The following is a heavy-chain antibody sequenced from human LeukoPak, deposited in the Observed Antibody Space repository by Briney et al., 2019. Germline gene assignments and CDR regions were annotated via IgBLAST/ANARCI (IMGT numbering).Heavy chain of an antibody. V-gene: IGHV4-4*02. CDR2: IYYSGIT. D-gene: IGHD3-10*01. CDR1: GGSITSNDW. J-gene: IGHJ5*02. CDR3: AREDYGSGIGGSDWFDP. Sequence: SETLSLTCSVSGGSITSNDWWSWVRQTPGKGLEWIGEIYYSGITNYNPSLKSRVSMSVDTSNNEFSLRLTSVTAADTAMYYCAREDYGSGIGGSDWFDPWGQGTLVTVSS.